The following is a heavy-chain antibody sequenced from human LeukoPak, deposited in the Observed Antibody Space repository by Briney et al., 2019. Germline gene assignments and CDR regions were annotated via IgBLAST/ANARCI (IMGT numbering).Heavy chain of an antibody. CDR2: INHSGST. CDR1: GGSFSGYY. J-gene: IGHJ4*02. Sequence: SETLSLTCAVYGGSFSGYYWSWIRQPPGKGLEWIGEINHSGSTNYNPSLKSRVTISVDTSKNQFSLKLSSVTAADTAVYYCAREYCTIGVCYKVLSFDYWGQGTLVTVSS. CDR3: AREYCTIGVCYKVLSFDY. V-gene: IGHV4-34*01. D-gene: IGHD2-8*01.